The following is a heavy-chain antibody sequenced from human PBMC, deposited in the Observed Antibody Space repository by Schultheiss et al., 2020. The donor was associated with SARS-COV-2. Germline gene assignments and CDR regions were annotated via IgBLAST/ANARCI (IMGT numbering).Heavy chain of an antibody. CDR2: ISSSGSTI. V-gene: IGHV3-48*03. CDR1: GFTFSSHE. Sequence: GGSLRLSCAASGFTFSSHEMNWVRQAPGKGLEWVSYISSSGSTIYYADSVKGRFTISRDNAKNSLYLQMNSLRAEDTAVYYCFFMTTVVTRRPGGQGTLVTVSS. J-gene: IGHJ4*02. CDR3: FFMTTVVTRRP. D-gene: IGHD4-23*01.